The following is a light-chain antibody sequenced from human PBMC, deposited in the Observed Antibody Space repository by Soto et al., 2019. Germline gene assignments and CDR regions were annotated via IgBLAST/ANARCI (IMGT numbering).Light chain of an antibody. CDR1: SSDVGGYNY. Sequence: QSALTQPASVSGSPGQSITISCTGTSSDVGGYNYVSWYQQHPGKAPKLMIYVVSNRPSGVSNRYSGSKSGNTSSLTISGLQAEDGADYYCSSYTSSSTLYVFGTGTKLTVL. CDR2: VVS. V-gene: IGLV2-14*01. CDR3: SSYTSSSTLYV. J-gene: IGLJ1*01.